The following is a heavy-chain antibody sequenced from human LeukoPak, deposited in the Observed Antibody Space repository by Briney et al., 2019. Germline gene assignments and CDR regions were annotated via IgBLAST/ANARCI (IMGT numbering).Heavy chain of an antibody. CDR3: ARGIWVAF. CDR2: IKQDGSEK. D-gene: IGHD2-15*01. J-gene: IGHJ4*02. V-gene: IGHV3-7*01. CDR1: GYSFTSYW. Sequence: GESLKISCKGSGYSFTSYWMGWVRQAPGKGLEWVANIKQDGSEKLYVDSVKGRFTISRDNAKNSVYLQMNSLRAEDTAVYYCARGIWVAFRGQGALVTVSS.